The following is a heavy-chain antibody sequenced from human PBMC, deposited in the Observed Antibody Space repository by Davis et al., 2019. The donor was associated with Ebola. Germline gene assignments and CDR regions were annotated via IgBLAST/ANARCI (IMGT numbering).Heavy chain of an antibody. CDR3: ARDQAGTDYYYGMDV. Sequence: GGSLRLSCAASGFTFSSYSMNWVRQAPGKGLEWVSSISSSSSYIYYADSVKGRFTISRDNAKNSLYLQMNSLRAEDTAVYYCARDQAGTDYYYGMDVWGQGTTVTVSS. CDR2: ISSSSSYI. V-gene: IGHV3-21*01. D-gene: IGHD1-7*01. J-gene: IGHJ6*02. CDR1: GFTFSSYS.